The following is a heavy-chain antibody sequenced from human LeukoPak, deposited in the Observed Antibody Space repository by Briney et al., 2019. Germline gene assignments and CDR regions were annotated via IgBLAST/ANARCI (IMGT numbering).Heavy chain of an antibody. D-gene: IGHD6-6*01. CDR3: ARGGVYSSSNYYYYYMDV. Sequence: GGSLRLSCAASGFTFSDYYMSWIRQAPGKGLEWVSYISSSGSTIYYADSVKGRFTISRDNAKNSLYLQMNSLRAEDTAVYYCARGGVYSSSNYYYYYMDVWGKGTTVTVFS. CDR2: ISSSGSTI. V-gene: IGHV3-11*01. J-gene: IGHJ6*03. CDR1: GFTFSDYY.